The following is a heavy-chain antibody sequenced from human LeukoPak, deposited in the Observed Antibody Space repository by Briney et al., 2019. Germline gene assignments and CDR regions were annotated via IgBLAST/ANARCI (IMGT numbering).Heavy chain of an antibody. Sequence: GGSLRLSCAASGFTFDDYAMHWVRQAPGKGLEWVSGISWNSGSMGYADSVKGRFTISRDNAKNSLFLQMNSLRAEDTAVYYCARGVENWGQGTLVTVSS. CDR2: ISWNSGSM. CDR3: ARGVEN. J-gene: IGHJ4*02. CDR1: GFTFDDYA. V-gene: IGHV3-9*01.